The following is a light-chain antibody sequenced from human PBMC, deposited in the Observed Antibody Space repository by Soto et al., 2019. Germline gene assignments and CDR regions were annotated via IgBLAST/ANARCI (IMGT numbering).Light chain of an antibody. V-gene: IGLV2-8*01. J-gene: IGLJ2*01. CDR2: EVS. CDR3: SAFACSTAV. Sequence: QSALTQPPSASGSPGQSVTITCSGTSSDVGEENYVSWYQQHPGKVPKLILYEVSKRPSGVPDRFSGSRSGNTASLTVSGLQAEDEADYYCSAFACSTAVFGGGTKLTVL. CDR1: SSDVGEENY.